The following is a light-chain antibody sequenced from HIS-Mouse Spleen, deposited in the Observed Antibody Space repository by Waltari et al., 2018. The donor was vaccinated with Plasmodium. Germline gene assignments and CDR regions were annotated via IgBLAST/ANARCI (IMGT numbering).Light chain of an antibody. CDR1: QGISSA. CDR2: DAS. J-gene: IGKJ4*01. Sequence: AIQLTQSPSSLSASVGDRVTITCRAGQGISSALAWYHQKPGKAPKLLIYDASSLESGVPSRFSGSGSGTDFTLTISSLQPEDFATYYCQQFNSYPLTFGGGTKVEIK. CDR3: QQFNSYPLT. V-gene: IGKV1-13*02.